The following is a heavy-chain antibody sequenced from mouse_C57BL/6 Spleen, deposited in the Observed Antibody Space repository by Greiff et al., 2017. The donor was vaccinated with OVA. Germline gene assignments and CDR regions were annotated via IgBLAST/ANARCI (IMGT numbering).Heavy chain of an antibody. V-gene: IGHV1-58*01. Sequence: VQLKESGAELVRPGSSVKMSCKTSGYTFTSYGINWVKQRPGQGLEWIGYIYIGNGYTEYNEKFKGKATLTSDTSSSTAYMQLSSLTSEDSAIYFCAFTVVARGYAMDYLGQGTSVTVSS. CDR3: AFTVVARGYAMDY. J-gene: IGHJ4*01. D-gene: IGHD1-1*01. CDR1: GYTFTSYG. CDR2: IYIGNGYT.